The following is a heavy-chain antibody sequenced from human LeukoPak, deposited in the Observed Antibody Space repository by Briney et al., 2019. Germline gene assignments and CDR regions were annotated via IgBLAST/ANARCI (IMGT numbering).Heavy chain of an antibody. D-gene: IGHD3-10*02. CDR3: ARDPFVRGVWLELPN. V-gene: IGHV4-59*12. CDR1: GGSISSYY. Sequence: SETLSLTCTVSGGSISSYYWSWIRQPPGKGLEWIGYIYYSGSTNYNPSLKSRVTISVDTSKNQFSLKLSSVTAAGTAVYYCARDPFVRGVWLELPNWGQGTLVTVSS. J-gene: IGHJ4*02. CDR2: IYYSGST.